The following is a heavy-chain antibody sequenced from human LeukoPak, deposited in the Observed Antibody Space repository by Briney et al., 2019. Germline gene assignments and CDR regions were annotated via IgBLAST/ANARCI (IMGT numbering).Heavy chain of an antibody. D-gene: IGHD1-26*01. CDR2: ISGSGGAT. V-gene: IGHV3-23*01. CDR1: GFTFSSYA. Sequence: QPGESLRLSCAASGFTFSSYAMTWVRQAPGKGLEWVSSISGSGGATFYAGPVKGRFSISRDNAKNTLYLQLNRLRADETAVYYCAKTGGDKTYTTAWYHFDYWGQGTLVTVSS. J-gene: IGHJ4*02. CDR3: AKTGGDKTYTTAWYHFDY.